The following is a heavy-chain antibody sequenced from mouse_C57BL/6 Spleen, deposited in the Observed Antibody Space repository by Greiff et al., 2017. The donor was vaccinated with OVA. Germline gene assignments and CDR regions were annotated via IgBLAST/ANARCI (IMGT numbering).Heavy chain of an antibody. Sequence: VQLQQPGAELVMPGASVKLSCKASGYTFTSYWMHWVKQRPGQGLEWIGEIDPSDSYTNYNQKFKGKSTLTVDKSSSTAYMQLSSLTSEDSAVYYCARWNYYGSDYWGQGTTLTVSS. CDR1: GYTFTSYW. V-gene: IGHV1-69*01. D-gene: IGHD1-1*01. CDR3: ARWNYYGSDY. J-gene: IGHJ2*01. CDR2: IDPSDSYT.